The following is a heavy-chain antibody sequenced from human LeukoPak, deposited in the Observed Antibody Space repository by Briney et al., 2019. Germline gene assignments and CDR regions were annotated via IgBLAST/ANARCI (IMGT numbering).Heavy chain of an antibody. CDR1: GFTFSSYG. D-gene: IGHD3-22*01. V-gene: IGHV3-30*18. J-gene: IGHJ4*02. CDR3: AKDYDSSGYWPGGYFDY. Sequence: GRSLRLSCAASGFTFSSYGMHWVRQAPGKGLEWVAVISYDGSNKYYADSVKGRFTISRDNSKNTLYLQMNSLRAEDTAVYYCAKDYDSSGYWPGGYFDYWGQGTLVTVSS. CDR2: ISYDGSNK.